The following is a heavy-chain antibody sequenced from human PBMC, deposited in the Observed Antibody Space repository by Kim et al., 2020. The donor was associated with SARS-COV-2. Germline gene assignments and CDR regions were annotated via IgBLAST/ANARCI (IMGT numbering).Heavy chain of an antibody. CDR2: IWYDGSNE. J-gene: IGHJ6*02. CDR3: ARDTRDYYGMDV. CDR1: GFTFSSYG. V-gene: IGHV3-33*01. Sequence: GGSLRLSCAASGFTFSSYGMHWVRQAPGKGLEWVAVIWYDGSNEYYADSVKGRLTISRDNSKNTLYLQMNSLRAEDTAVYYCARDTRDYYGMDVWGQGTTVTVSS.